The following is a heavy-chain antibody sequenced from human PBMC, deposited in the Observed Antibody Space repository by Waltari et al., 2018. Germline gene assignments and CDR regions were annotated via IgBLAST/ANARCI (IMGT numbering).Heavy chain of an antibody. J-gene: IGHJ4*02. CDR2: VTPSGST. CDR1: GGSFSGYY. CDR3: AREGGNYSPWGY. V-gene: IGHV4-34*02. Sequence: QVQLQQWGTGLLKPSETLSPTCDVYGGSFSGYYWSWIRQSPWKGLEWSGEVTPSGSTDYNPSLKSRVTISVDTSKTQLSRKLTSVTAADTAVYYCAREGGNYSPWGYGGQGTLVTVSS. D-gene: IGHD1-26*01.